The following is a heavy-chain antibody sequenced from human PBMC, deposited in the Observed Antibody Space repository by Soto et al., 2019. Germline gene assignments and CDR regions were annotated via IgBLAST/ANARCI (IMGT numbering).Heavy chain of an antibody. Sequence: QVQLVESGGGVVQPGRSLRLSCAASGFTFSNYAMHWVRQAPGKGLEWVTVIAYDGGNKYYADSVKGRFTISRDNFRDTLYLQMSSLRAEDTAVYYCALSRSAYFDFWGQGTLVTVSS. V-gene: IGHV3-30*15. J-gene: IGHJ4*02. D-gene: IGHD6-6*01. CDR3: ALSRSAYFDF. CDR2: IAYDGGNK. CDR1: GFTFSNYA.